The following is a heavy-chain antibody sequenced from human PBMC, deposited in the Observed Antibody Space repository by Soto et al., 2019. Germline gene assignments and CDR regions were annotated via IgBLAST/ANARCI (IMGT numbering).Heavy chain of an antibody. V-gene: IGHV4-39*01. CDR1: GGSISSSSYY. D-gene: IGHD2-2*02. Sequence: PSETLSLTCTVSGGSISSSSYYWGWIRQPPGKGLEWIGSIYYSGSTYYNPSLKSRVTISVDTSRSQFSLKLSSVTAADTAVYYCARRLKSIPNWFDPWGQGTLVTVSS. CDR3: ARRLKSIPNWFDP. CDR2: IYYSGST. J-gene: IGHJ5*02.